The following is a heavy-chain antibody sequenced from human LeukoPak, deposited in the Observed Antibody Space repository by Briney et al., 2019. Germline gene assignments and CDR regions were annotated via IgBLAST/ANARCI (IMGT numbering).Heavy chain of an antibody. CDR1: GGSFSGYY. CDR3: ARGYCSGGSCSTPGPMDV. Sequence: SETLSLTCAVYGGSFSGYYWSWIRQPPGKGLAWIGEINHSGSTNYNPSLKSRVTISVDTSKNQFSLTLSSVTAVDTAVYYCARGYCSGGSCSTPGPMDVWGKGTTVTVSS. J-gene: IGHJ6*03. CDR2: INHSGST. D-gene: IGHD2-15*01. V-gene: IGHV4-34*01.